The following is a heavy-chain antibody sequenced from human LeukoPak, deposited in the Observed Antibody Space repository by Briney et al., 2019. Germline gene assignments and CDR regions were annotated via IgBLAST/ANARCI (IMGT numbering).Heavy chain of an antibody. Sequence: GGSLRLSCAASGFTFSSYAMTWVRQTPGKGLEWVSGITASGATTYYADSVKGRFTISRDNSKNTLYLQMNSLRAEDTAVYYCAKDAADYVSYFDYWGQGTLVTVSS. CDR2: ITASGATT. D-gene: IGHD3-16*01. CDR3: AKDAADYVSYFDY. CDR1: GFTFSSYA. V-gene: IGHV3-23*01. J-gene: IGHJ4*02.